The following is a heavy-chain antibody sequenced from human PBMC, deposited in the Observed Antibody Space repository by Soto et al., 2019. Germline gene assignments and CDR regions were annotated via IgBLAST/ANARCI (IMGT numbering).Heavy chain of an antibody. Sequence: QVQLVQSGAEVKKPGSSVKVSCKASGGTFSSYTISWVRQAPGQGLEWMGRIIPILGIANYAQKFQSRVTITADKSTSTAYMELSSLRSEDTAVYYCATNYGSGTRGDYWGQGTLVTVSS. CDR3: ATNYGSGTRGDY. CDR1: GGTFSSYT. V-gene: IGHV1-69*02. CDR2: IIPILGIA. J-gene: IGHJ4*02. D-gene: IGHD3-10*01.